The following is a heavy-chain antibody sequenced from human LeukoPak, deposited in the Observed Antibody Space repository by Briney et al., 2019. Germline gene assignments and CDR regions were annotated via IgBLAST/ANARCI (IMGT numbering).Heavy chain of an antibody. J-gene: IGHJ6*02. D-gene: IGHD2-2*01. CDR3: TTAVPAASYYYGMDV. CDR2: IKSKTDGGTT. CDR1: GFTFSNAW. Sequence: PGGSLRLSCAASGFTFSNAWMSWVRQAPGKGLEWVGCIKSKTDGGTTDYAAPVKGRFTISRDDSKNTLYLQMNSLKTEDTAVYYCTTAVPAASYYYGMDVWGQGTTVTVSS. V-gene: IGHV3-15*01.